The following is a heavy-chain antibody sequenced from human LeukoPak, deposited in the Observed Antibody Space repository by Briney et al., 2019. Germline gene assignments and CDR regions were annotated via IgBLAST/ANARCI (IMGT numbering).Heavy chain of an antibody. CDR1: GGSISSGDYY. CDR2: IYYSGST. Sequence: SETLSLTCTVSGGSISSGDYYWSWIRQPPGKGLEWIGYIYYSGSTYYNPSLKSRVTISVDTSKNQFSLKLSSVTAADTAVYYCARDLTIFGVARYYYMDVWGKGTTVTVSS. J-gene: IGHJ6*03. D-gene: IGHD3-3*01. V-gene: IGHV4-30-4*01. CDR3: ARDLTIFGVARYYYMDV.